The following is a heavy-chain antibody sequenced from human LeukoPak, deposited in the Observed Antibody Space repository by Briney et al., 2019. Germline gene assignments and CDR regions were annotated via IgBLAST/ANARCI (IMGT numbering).Heavy chain of an antibody. V-gene: IGHV3-30*14. J-gene: IGHJ4*02. D-gene: IGHD5-18*01. CDR3: ATSYSYGPFDY. CDR1: GFTFSSYA. Sequence: GGSLRLSCAASGFTFSSYAMHWVRQAPGKGLEWVAVISYDGSNKYYTDSVKGRFTISRDNSKNTLYLQMNSLRAEDTAVYYCATSYSYGPFDYWGQGTLVTVSS. CDR2: ISYDGSNK.